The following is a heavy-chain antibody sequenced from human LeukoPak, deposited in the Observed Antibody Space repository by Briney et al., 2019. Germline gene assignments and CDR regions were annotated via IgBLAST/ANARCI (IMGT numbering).Heavy chain of an antibody. CDR3: ARVDSSGWYSDY. D-gene: IGHD6-19*01. CDR2: INPNSGGT. CDR1: GYTFTGHY. J-gene: IGHJ4*02. Sequence: ASVKVSCKASGYTFTGHYMHWVRQAPGQGLEWMGWINPNSGGTNYAQKFQGRVTMTRDTSISTAYMELSRLRSDDTAVYYCARVDSSGWYSDYWGQGTLVTVSS. V-gene: IGHV1-2*02.